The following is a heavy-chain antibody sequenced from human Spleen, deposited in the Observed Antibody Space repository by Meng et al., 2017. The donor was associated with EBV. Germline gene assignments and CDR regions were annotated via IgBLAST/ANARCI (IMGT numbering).Heavy chain of an antibody. CDR1: GFSFSRYW. D-gene: IGHD6-25*01. V-gene: IGHV3-74*01. Sequence: EVRLVESGGTLVPPGGSLRLSCAASGFSFSRYWMHWVRQVPGKGLVWVSRTNEDGRITNYADSVKGRFTISRDNTKNTLYLQMNSLRAEDTAVYFCSRDLVGSDDDWGQGTLVTVSS. J-gene: IGHJ4*02. CDR2: TNEDGRIT. CDR3: SRDLVGSDDD.